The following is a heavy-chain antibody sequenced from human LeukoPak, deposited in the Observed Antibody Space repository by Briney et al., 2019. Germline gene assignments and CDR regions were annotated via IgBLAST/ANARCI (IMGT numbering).Heavy chain of an antibody. V-gene: IGHV4-31*03. CDR2: IYYSGST. J-gene: IGHJ4*02. D-gene: IGHD3-22*01. Sequence: SETLSLTCTVSGGSISSGGYYWSWIRQHPGKGLEWIGYIYYSGSTYYNPSLKSRVTISVDTSKNQFSLKLSSVTAADTAVYYWAKDRGGDYYYDSSGWFDYWGQGTLVTVSS. CDR3: AKDRGGDYYYDSSGWFDY. CDR1: GGSISSGGYY.